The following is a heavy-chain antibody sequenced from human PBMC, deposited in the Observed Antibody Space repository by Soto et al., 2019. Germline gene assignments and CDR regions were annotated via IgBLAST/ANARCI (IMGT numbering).Heavy chain of an antibody. D-gene: IGHD4-17*01. CDR1: GGSMSSYY. Sequence: QVQLQESGPGLVKPSETLSLSCTVFGGSMSSYYWSWIRQPPGKGLEWIGYIYYSGSTNYNRSLKSRVTVSVDTSKNQFSLKLSSVTAADTAVYYCARGSEGGTVTPFDYWGQGTLVTVSS. J-gene: IGHJ4*02. CDR3: ARGSEGGTVTPFDY. V-gene: IGHV4-59*01. CDR2: IYYSGST.